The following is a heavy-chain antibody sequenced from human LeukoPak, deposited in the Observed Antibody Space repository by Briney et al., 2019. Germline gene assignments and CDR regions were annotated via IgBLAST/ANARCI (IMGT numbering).Heavy chain of an antibody. Sequence: PGGSLRLSCVASGFSFSSYPMNWVRQAPGKGLEWVSHINSDTNITPYTASVSGRFTISRDNAKNSLYLHVNSLRAEDTAVYFCARDRGDYNHNFDYWGQGTLVTVSS. J-gene: IGHJ4*02. D-gene: IGHD4-17*01. CDR3: ARDRGDYNHNFDY. V-gene: IGHV3-48*01. CDR1: GFSFSSYP. CDR2: INSDTNIT.